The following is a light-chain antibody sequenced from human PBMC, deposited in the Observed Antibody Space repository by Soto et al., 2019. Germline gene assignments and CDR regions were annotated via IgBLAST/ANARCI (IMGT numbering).Light chain of an antibody. CDR2: YDS. CDR1: NIGDKR. J-gene: IGLJ1*01. Sequence: SYELTQPPSVSVAPEKTATITCWGNNIGDKRVHWYRQKPGHAPVLLISYDSDRPPGIPERFSGSNSWNTATLTISRVEAGDDDDYDCQVWDMITDNYVFGGGTKLTVL. V-gene: IGLV3-21*04. CDR3: QVWDMITDNYV.